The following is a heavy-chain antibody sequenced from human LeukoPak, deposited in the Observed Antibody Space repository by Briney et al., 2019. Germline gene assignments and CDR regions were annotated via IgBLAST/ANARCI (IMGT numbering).Heavy chain of an antibody. Sequence: GGSLRLSCAASGFTFSSYSMNWVRQAPGKGLEWVSSISSSSSYIYYADSLKGRFTISRDNAKNSLYLQMNSLRAEDTAVYYCTRLSRAAAGQTFDYWGQGTLVTVSS. CDR1: GFTFSSYS. J-gene: IGHJ4*02. D-gene: IGHD6-13*01. CDR2: ISSSSSYI. CDR3: TRLSRAAAGQTFDY. V-gene: IGHV3-21*04.